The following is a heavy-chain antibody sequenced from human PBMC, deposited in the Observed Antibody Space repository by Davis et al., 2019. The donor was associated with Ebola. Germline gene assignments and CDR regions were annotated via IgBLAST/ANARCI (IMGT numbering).Heavy chain of an antibody. CDR2: MNPNSGNT. CDR1: GYTFNSYD. V-gene: IGHV1-8*01. D-gene: IGHD1-26*01. CDR3: ARGNSGSADY. Sequence: ASVKVSCKASGYTFNSYDMNWVRQATGQGLEWMGWMNPNSGNTGYAQEFRGRVTMTRNTSISTAYMELSNLGSEDTAVYYCARGNSGSADYWGQGTLVTVSS. J-gene: IGHJ4*02.